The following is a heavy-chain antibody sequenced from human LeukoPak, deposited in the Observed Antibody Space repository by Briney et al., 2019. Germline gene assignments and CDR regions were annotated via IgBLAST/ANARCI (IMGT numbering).Heavy chain of an antibody. CDR1: GGSISSGSYY. CDR3: ARGAWELLVGWFDP. J-gene: IGHJ5*02. CDR2: IYTGGST. V-gene: IGHV4-61*02. Sequence: SETLSLTCTVSGGSISSGSYYWSWIRQPTGKGLEWIGRIYTGGSTNYNPSLKSRVTISVDTSKNQFSLKLSSVTAADTAVYYCARGAWELLVGWFDPWGQGTLVTVSS. D-gene: IGHD1-26*01.